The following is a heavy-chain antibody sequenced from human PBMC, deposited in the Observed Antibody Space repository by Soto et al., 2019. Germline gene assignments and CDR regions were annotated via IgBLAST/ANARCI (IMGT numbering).Heavy chain of an antibody. D-gene: IGHD1-26*01. V-gene: IGHV3-21*01. CDR3: ARESGSLGMDV. CDR2: ISSSSSYI. J-gene: IGHJ6*02. Sequence: EVQLVEAGGGLVKPGGSLRLSCAASGFTFSNYSMNWVRQAPGKGLEWVSSISSSSSYIYYADSVKGRFTISRDNAKNSVYMQVKSMRAEDTAVYYCARESGSLGMDVWGQGTTVTVSS. CDR1: GFTFSNYS.